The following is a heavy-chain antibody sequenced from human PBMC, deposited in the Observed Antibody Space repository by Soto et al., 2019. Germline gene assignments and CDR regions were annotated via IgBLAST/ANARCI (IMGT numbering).Heavy chain of an antibody. CDR2: TYYRSKWYN. V-gene: IGHV6-1*01. Sequence: SQTLSLTCAISGDGVSSNSAAWNWIRQSPSRGLEWLGRTYYRSKWYNDYAVSVKSRITINPDTSKNQFSLQLNSVAPEDTAVYYCARAMVRGRRALGVDIWGQGTMVTVSS. D-gene: IGHD3-10*01. J-gene: IGHJ3*02. CDR3: ARAMVRGRRALGVDI. CDR1: GDGVSSNSAA.